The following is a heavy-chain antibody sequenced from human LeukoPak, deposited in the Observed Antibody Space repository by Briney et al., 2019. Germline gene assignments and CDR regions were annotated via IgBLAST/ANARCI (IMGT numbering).Heavy chain of an antibody. D-gene: IGHD3-10*01. CDR1: GGSISSYY. V-gene: IGHV4-59*08. CDR3: ARRRVKNAFDI. Sequence: SETLSHTCTVSGGSISSYYWSWIRQPPGKGLEWIGYIYYSGSTNYNPSLKSRVTISVDTSKNQFSLKLSSVTAADTAVYYCARRRVKNAFDIWGQGTMVTVSS. CDR2: IYYSGST. J-gene: IGHJ3*02.